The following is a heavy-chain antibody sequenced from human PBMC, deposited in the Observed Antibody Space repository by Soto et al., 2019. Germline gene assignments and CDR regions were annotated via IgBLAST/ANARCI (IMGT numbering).Heavy chain of an antibody. J-gene: IGHJ6*03. V-gene: IGHV1-69*08. CDR2: IIPVLGMA. Sequence: QVQLVQSGAEIKKPGSSVKVSCQASGGFFDSLTINWVRQAPGQGLEWMGRIIPVLGMANYAQKFQGRVMIIADKSTSTVYMELSSLTSEDTAVYYCARELGGYDYLYYYYYMDVWGEGTTVTVSS. D-gene: IGHD5-12*01. CDR1: GGFFDSLT. CDR3: ARELGGYDYLYYYYYMDV.